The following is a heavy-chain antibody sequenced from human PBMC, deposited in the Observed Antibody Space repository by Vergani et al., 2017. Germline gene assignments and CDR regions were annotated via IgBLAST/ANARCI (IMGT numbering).Heavy chain of an antibody. CDR2: ISYDGSNK. V-gene: IGHV3-30*18. CDR1: GFTFSSYG. CDR3: AKDMSYGPIYPDLPPHPLDY. Sequence: QVQLVESGGGVVQPGRSLRLSCAASGFTFSSYGMHWVRQAPGKGLEWVAVISYDGSNKYYADSVKGRFTISRDNSKNTLYLQMNSLRAEDTAVYYCAKDMSYGPIYPDLPPHPLDYWGQGTLVTVSS. J-gene: IGHJ4*02. D-gene: IGHD3-10*01.